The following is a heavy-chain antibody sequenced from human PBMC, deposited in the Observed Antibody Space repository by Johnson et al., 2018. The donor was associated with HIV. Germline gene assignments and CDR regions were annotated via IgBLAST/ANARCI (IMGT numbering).Heavy chain of an antibody. J-gene: IGHJ3*02. CDR2: IKSKTDGGTT. V-gene: IGHV3-15*01. D-gene: IGHD3-16*01. Sequence: VQLVESGGGLVKPGGSLRVSCAASGFIFTNAWMSWVRQAPGKGLEWVGRIKSKTDGGTTDYAAPVKGRFTISRDDSKNTLYLQMNSLKIEDTGVYYCFTVPPPYRNYVRLHDVFDIWGQGTMVIVSS. CDR3: FTVPPPYRNYVRLHDVFDI. CDR1: GFIFTNAW.